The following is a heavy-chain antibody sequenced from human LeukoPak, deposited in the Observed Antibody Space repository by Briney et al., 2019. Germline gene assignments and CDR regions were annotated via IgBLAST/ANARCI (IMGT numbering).Heavy chain of an antibody. CDR3: AREIVPSSGYYCD. J-gene: IGHJ4*02. CDR1: GFTFSSYS. V-gene: IGHV3-48*01. Sequence: GGSLRLSCAASGFTFSSYSMNWVRQAPGKGLEWVSYISSSSSTIYYADSVKGRFTISRDNAKNSLYLQMNSLRAEDTAVYYCAREIVPSSGYYCDWGQGTLVTVSS. D-gene: IGHD3-22*01. CDR2: ISSSSSTI.